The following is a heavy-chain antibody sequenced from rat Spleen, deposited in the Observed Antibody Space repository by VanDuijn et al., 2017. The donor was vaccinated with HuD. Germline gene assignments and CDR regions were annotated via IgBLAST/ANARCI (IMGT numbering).Heavy chain of an antibody. CDR2: IRYDGSST. CDR1: GFTFSDFG. CDR3: TRTSYGGYRDWFAY. Sequence: EVQLVESGGGLAQPGRSLKLSCSASGFTFSDFGMHWIRQAPTKGLEWVASIRYDGSSTFYRDSVRGRFTVSRDNAKSTLYLQMDSLRSEDTATYYCTRTSYGGYRDWFAYWGQGTLVTVSS. J-gene: IGHJ3*01. V-gene: IGHV5-17*01. D-gene: IGHD1-11*01.